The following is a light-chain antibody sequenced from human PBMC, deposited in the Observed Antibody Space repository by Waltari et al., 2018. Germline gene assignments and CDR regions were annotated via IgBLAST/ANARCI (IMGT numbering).Light chain of an antibody. V-gene: IGKV1-8*01. Sequence: AIRMTQSPSSFSASIGDRATITCRASQGVSSSLAWYQQKPGKAPKLLIFATSTVQSGVPSRFSGSGSGTEFTLTVSCLQSEDFATYYCQQYYSYPYTFGQGTKLEIK. CDR1: QGVSSS. J-gene: IGKJ2*01. CDR2: ATS. CDR3: QQYYSYPYT.